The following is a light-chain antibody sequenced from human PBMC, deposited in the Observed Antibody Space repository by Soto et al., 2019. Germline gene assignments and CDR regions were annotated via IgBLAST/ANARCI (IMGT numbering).Light chain of an antibody. Sequence: QSVLTQPPSVSAAPGQKVTISCSGSSSNIGNNYVSWYQQLPGAAPKLLIRDNNERPSGIPDRFSGSKSGTSATLGITGLQTGDEADYYCGTWDSSVSGVVFGGGTKVTVL. V-gene: IGLV1-51*01. CDR2: DNN. CDR3: GTWDSSVSGVV. J-gene: IGLJ2*01. CDR1: SSNIGNNY.